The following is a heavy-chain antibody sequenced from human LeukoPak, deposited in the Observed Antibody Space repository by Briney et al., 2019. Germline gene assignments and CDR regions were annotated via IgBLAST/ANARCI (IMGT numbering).Heavy chain of an antibody. Sequence: GASVKVSCKASGYTFTGYYMHWVRQAPGQGLEWMGWINPNSGGTNCAQKFQGRVTMTRDTSISTAYMELSRLRSDDTAVYYCARGLYGSGSYCLAWGQGTLVTVSS. J-gene: IGHJ4*02. D-gene: IGHD3-10*01. CDR3: ARGLYGSGSYCLA. CDR2: INPNSGGT. CDR1: GYTFTGYY. V-gene: IGHV1-2*02.